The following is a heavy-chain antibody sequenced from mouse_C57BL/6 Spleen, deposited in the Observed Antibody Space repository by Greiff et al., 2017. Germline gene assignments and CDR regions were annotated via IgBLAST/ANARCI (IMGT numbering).Heavy chain of an antibody. J-gene: IGHJ3*01. Sequence: QVQLQQPGAELVRPGTSVKLSCKASGYTFTSYWMHWVKQRPGQGLEWIGVIDPSDSYTNYNQKFKGKATLTVDTSSSTAYMQLSSLTSEDSAVYYCARGDDYDEAYWGQGTLVTVSA. CDR2: IDPSDSYT. D-gene: IGHD2-4*01. CDR3: ARGDDYDEAY. CDR1: GYTFTSYW. V-gene: IGHV1-59*01.